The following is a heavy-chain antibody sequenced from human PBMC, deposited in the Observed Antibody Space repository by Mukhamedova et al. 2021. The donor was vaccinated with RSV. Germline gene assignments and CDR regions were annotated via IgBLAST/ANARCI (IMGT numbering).Heavy chain of an antibody. Sequence: GLEWMGMIFPGDADTKYSESFQGQVTISVDTSSSISYLQWDTLKASDSATYYCARGRTPTYGFPFDYWGRGTLVTVPS. CDR3: ARGRTPTYGFPFDY. V-gene: IGHV5-51*01. J-gene: IGHJ4*02. CDR2: IFPGDADT. D-gene: IGHD3-10*01.